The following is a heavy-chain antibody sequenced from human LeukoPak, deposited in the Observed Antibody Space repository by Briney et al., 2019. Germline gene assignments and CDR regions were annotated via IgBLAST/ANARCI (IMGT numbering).Heavy chain of an antibody. J-gene: IGHJ4*02. CDR3: ARSCGGDCYSGVDY. CDR2: ISSSSSYI. D-gene: IGHD2-21*01. Sequence: GGSLRLSCAASGFTFSSYSMNWVRQAPGKGLEWVSSISSSSSYIYYADSVKGRFTISRDNAKNSLYLQMNSLRAEDTAVYYCARSCGGDCYSGVDYWGPGTLVTVSS. CDR1: GFTFSSYS. V-gene: IGHV3-21*01.